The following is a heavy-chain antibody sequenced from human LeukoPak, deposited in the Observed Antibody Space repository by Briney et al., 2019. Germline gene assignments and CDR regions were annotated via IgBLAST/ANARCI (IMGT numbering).Heavy chain of an antibody. J-gene: IGHJ5*02. CDR3: ARGRDKYSKAGLDP. CDR1: GGSLSGYY. Sequence: SETLSLTCAVYGGSLSGYYWSWIRQSPGKGLEWIGEINHSGGTDYNPSLKSRVTTSLDTSKNQVSLKLTTVTAPDTAVYYCARGRDKYSKAGLDPWGQGTLVTVSS. D-gene: IGHD6-13*01. V-gene: IGHV4-34*01. CDR2: INHSGGT.